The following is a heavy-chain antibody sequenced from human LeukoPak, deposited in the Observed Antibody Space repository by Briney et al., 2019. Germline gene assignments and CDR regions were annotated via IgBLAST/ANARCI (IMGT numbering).Heavy chain of an antibody. Sequence: GGSLRLSCAASGFTFSSYGMHWVRQAPGKGLEWVAVISYDGSNKYYADSVKGRFTISRDNSKNTLYLQMNSLRAEDTAVYYCAKDSSVAIDYWGQGTLVTVYS. V-gene: IGHV3-30*18. CDR3: AKDSSVAIDY. CDR1: GFTFSSYG. D-gene: IGHD5-12*01. J-gene: IGHJ4*02. CDR2: ISYDGSNK.